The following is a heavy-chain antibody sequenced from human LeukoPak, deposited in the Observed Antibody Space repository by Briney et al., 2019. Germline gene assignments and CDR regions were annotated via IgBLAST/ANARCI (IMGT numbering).Heavy chain of an antibody. CDR2: FDPEDGET. Sequence: ASVKVSCTVSGYTLTELSMHWVRQAPGKGLEWMGGFDPEDGETIYAQKFQGRVTMTEDTSTDTAYMELSSLRSEDTAVYYCAKAPPYKHYFDYWGQGILVTVSS. J-gene: IGHJ4*02. D-gene: IGHD1-1*01. CDR3: AKAPPYKHYFDY. V-gene: IGHV1-24*01. CDR1: GYTLTELS.